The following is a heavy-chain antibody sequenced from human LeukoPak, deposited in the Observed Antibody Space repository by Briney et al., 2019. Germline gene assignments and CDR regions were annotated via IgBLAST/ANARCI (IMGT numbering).Heavy chain of an antibody. D-gene: IGHD3-10*01. CDR3: AKGHYYGSGSLDY. V-gene: IGHV3-23*01. Sequence: GGSLRLSCAASGFTSSSYGMSWVRQAPGKGLEWVSAIGGRDGSTYYADSVKGRFTISRDNSKNTLYVQMNSLRAEDTAVYYCAKGHYYGSGSLDYWGQETLVTVSS. J-gene: IGHJ4*02. CDR1: GFTSSSYG. CDR2: IGGRDGST.